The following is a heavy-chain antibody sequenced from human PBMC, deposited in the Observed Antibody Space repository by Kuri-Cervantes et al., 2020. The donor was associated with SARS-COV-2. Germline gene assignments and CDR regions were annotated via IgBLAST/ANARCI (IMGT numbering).Heavy chain of an antibody. J-gene: IGHJ5*02. CDR1: GFTFDDYA. Sequence: GGSLRLSCAASGFTFDDYAMHWVRQAPGKGLEWVSGISWNSGSIGYADSVKGRFTISRDNAKNSLYLQMNSLRAEDTAVYYCASIYQRITVQLETWFDPWGQGTLVTVSS. D-gene: IGHD1-1*01. V-gene: IGHV3-9*01. CDR2: ISWNSGSI. CDR3: ASIYQRITVQLETWFDP.